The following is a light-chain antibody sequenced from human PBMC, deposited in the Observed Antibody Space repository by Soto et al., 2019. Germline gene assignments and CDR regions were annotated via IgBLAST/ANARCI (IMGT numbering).Light chain of an antibody. CDR3: QQSYSVPS. CDR2: SAS. V-gene: IGKV1-39*01. CDR1: ENIDNY. Sequence: DIPLTQSPFSLSASLGDRVTITCRASENIDNYLNWYRQKPGEAPELLIYSASRSQRGVPARFSGGGSGTGFSLTISSLQSDDFATYYCQQSYSVPSFGPGTRVDMK. J-gene: IGKJ3*01.